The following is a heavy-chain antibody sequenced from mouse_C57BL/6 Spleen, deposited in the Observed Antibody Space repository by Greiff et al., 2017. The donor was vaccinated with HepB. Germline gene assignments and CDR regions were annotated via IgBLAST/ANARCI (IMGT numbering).Heavy chain of an antibody. CDR1: GYTFTDHT. V-gene: IGHV1-78*01. CDR2: IYPRDGST. CDR3: AREGIYYDYDEGFAY. Sequence: QVQLQQSDAELVKPGASVKISCKVSGYTFTDHTIPWMKQRPEQGLEWIGYIYPRDGSTKYNEKFKGKATLTADKSSSTAYMQLNSLTSEDSAVYFCAREGIYYDYDEGFAYWGQGTLVTVSA. D-gene: IGHD2-4*01. J-gene: IGHJ3*01.